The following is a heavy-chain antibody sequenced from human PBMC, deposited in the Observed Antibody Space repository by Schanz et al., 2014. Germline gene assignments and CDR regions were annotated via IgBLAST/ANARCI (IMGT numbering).Heavy chain of an antibody. J-gene: IGHJ2*01. CDR2: IFHTGST. V-gene: IGHV4-4*02. CDR1: GVTFSSYAM. CDR3: ARGHDYFWGSYRRSPWGYFDL. D-gene: IGHD3-16*02. Sequence: VQLLESGGGFVQPGGSLRLSCVASGVTFSSYAMSWVRQSPGKGLDWIGEIFHTGSTKYNPSLKSRVTVSVDKPKNQFSLKLSSVTAADTAVYYCARGHDYFWGSYRRSPWGYFDLWGRGSLVTVSS.